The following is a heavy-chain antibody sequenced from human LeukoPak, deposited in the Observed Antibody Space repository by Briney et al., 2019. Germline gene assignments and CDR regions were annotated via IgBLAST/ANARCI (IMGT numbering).Heavy chain of an antibody. D-gene: IGHD3-22*01. V-gene: IGHV5-51*01. CDR2: IYPGDADT. J-gene: IGHJ4*02. CDR3: ARQFRDSSGCYSYCFDY. CDR1: GYSFTTYW. Sequence: GESLKISCKGSGYSFTTYWIGWVRQMPGRGLEWMGIIYPGDADTRYSPSFQGQVTISADKSISTAYLQWSSLKASDTAMYYCARQFRDSSGCYSYCFDYWGQGTLVTVSS.